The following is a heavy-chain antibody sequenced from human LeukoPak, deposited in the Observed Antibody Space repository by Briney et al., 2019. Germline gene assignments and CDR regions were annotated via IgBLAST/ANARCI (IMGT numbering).Heavy chain of an antibody. J-gene: IGHJ4*02. CDR1: GYTFTVYF. CDR2: INPNSGGT. CDR3: ARVSPDILTGYYRDFDY. Sequence: ASVKVSCKASGYTFTVYFMHWVRQAPGQGLEWMGWINPNSGGTNYAQKFQGRVTMTRDTSISTAYMELSSLRSEDTAVYYCARVSPDILTGYYRDFDYWGQGTLVTVSS. D-gene: IGHD3-9*01. V-gene: IGHV1-2*02.